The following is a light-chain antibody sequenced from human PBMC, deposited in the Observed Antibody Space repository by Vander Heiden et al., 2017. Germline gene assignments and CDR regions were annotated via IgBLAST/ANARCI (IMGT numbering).Light chain of an antibody. CDR1: SGHSSYA. V-gene: IGLV4-69*01. CDR2: LNSDGSH. Sequence: QLVLTQSPSASASLGASVKLTCTLSSGHSSYAIAWHQQQPEKGPRYLMKLNSDGSHSKGDGIPDRFSGSSSGAERYLTISSLQSEDEADYYCQTWGNGTHVVFGGGTKLTVL. J-gene: IGLJ2*01. CDR3: QTWGNGTHVV.